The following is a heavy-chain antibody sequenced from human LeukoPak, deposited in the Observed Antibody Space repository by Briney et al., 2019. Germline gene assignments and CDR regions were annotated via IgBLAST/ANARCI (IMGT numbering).Heavy chain of an antibody. J-gene: IGHJ4*02. Sequence: SETLSLTCTVSDDSAYSSGFYWGWIRQPPGKGLEWIGSFNHGGNTYYNPSLKSRVTISGDTYEKQFSLKLSSVTAADTAVYYCATDRDLRWFYFWGQGTLVTVSS. CDR2: FNHGGNT. V-gene: IGHV4-39*07. CDR3: ATDRDLRWFYF. D-gene: IGHD2-21*01. CDR1: DDSAYSSGFY.